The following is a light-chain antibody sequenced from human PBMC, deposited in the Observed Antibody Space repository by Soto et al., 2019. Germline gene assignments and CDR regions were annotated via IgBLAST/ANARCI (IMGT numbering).Light chain of an antibody. J-gene: IGKJ4*01. V-gene: IGKV3-20*01. CDR3: HQYASSPLT. CDR2: EAS. CDR1: QSVGRNF. Sequence: EIVLTQSPGTLSLSPGDRATLSCRASQSVGRNFLARFQQKPAQAPRLLIHEASSRATGIPDRFSGSGSGADFTLTTIGLEPEDLAVYFCHQYASSPLTVGGGTKVQIK.